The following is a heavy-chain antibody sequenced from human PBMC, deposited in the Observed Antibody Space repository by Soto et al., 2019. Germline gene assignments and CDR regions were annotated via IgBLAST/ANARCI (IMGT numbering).Heavy chain of an antibody. CDR3: ARDGWYYDRSAVRLSHYFDY. CDR2: VSYSDSS. J-gene: IGHJ4*02. Sequence: SETLSLTCTVPGGSMNNFYWSWIRQPPGKGLEWIGYVSYSDSSNYNPSLKGRVTISVDTSKNQFSLKLTSVTAAHTAAYYCARDGWYYDRSAVRLSHYFDYWAQGTLVTVSS. CDR1: GGSMNNFY. V-gene: IGHV4-59*01. D-gene: IGHD3-22*01.